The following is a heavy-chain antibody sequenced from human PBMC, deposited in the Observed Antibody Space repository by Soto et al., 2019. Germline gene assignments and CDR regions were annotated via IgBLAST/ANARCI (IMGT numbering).Heavy chain of an antibody. CDR2: LIPILGIA. Sequence: QVQLVQSGAEVKKPGSSVKVSCKASGGTFSSYTIYWVRQAPGQGLEWMVRLIPILGIANYAQKLQGRVTITADKSTSTAYMELSSLRSEDTAVYYCARDRGDYGDFNWGQGTLVTVSS. CDR1: GGTFSSYT. CDR3: ARDRGDYGDFN. J-gene: IGHJ4*02. D-gene: IGHD4-17*01. V-gene: IGHV1-69*08.